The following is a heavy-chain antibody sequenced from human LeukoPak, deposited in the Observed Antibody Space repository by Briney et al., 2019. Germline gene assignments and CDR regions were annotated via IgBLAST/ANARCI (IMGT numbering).Heavy chain of an antibody. CDR2: ITNIGGST. Sequence: QAGGSLRLSCAASGFTFSSYAMSWVRQAPGKGLEWVSAITNIGGSTYYADSVKGRFTISRDNSKNTLYLQMNSLRAEDTAVYYCAKDLSGDYSLDYWGQGTLVTVSS. D-gene: IGHD4-17*01. CDR3: AKDLSGDYSLDY. J-gene: IGHJ4*02. V-gene: IGHV3-23*01. CDR1: GFTFSSYA.